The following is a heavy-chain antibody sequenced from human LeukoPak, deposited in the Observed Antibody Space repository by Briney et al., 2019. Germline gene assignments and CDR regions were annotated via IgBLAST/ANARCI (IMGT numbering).Heavy chain of an antibody. J-gene: IGHJ6*04. V-gene: IGHV1-18*01. CDR3: ARDSPHGMDV. CDR1: GYTFFTYT. Sequence: GASVKVSCKTSGYTFFTYTMSWVRQAPGQGLEWLGWISPYNNATKYSQRLQGRVTVTADTSTSTGYLDLRSLTSDDTAVYYCARDSPHGMDVWGKGTTVIVSS. CDR2: ISPYNNAT.